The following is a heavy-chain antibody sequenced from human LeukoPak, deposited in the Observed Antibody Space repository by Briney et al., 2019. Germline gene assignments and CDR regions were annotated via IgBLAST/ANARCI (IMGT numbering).Heavy chain of an antibody. Sequence: SQTLSLTCTVSGGSISSGGYYWSWIRQPPGKGLEWIGFIQDGGSTSYNSSLKSRVAISVDRSKNQFSLTLSSVTAADTAIYYCARDSPKRYSGSYFDYWGQGTLVTVSS. CDR2: IQDGGST. J-gene: IGHJ4*02. CDR1: GGSISSGGYY. V-gene: IGHV4-30-2*01. CDR3: ARDSPKRYSGSYFDY. D-gene: IGHD1-26*01.